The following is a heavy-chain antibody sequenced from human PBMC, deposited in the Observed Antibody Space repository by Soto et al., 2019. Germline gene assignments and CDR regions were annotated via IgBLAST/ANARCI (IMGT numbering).Heavy chain of an antibody. CDR1: GFSVSAYY. Sequence: GGSLRLSCAASGFSVSAYYLAWVRQAPGKGLEWLSNIYRGGSTYYADSVKGRFTISRDDSRNTLYLHMSNLRGDDTAVYHCARGYCGSTNCFEFPQPNGMDVWGPGTTVTVSS. V-gene: IGHV3-53*01. D-gene: IGHD2-2*01. CDR2: IYRGGST. J-gene: IGHJ6*02. CDR3: ARGYCGSTNCFEFPQPNGMDV.